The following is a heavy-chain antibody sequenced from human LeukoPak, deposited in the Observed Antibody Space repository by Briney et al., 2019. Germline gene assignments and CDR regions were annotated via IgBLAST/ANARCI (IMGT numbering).Heavy chain of an antibody. D-gene: IGHD1-26*01. J-gene: IGHJ4*02. V-gene: IGHV1-3*01. CDR2: INAGNGNT. CDR3: ARGWGATRPFDY. Sequence: ASVKVSCKTSGYTFTNYAIHWVRQAPGQRLEWMGWINAGNGNTKHPQKFQGRVTITRDTSASTAYMELSSLRSEDTAIYYCARGWGATRPFDYWGQGTLVTVSS. CDR1: GYTFTNYA.